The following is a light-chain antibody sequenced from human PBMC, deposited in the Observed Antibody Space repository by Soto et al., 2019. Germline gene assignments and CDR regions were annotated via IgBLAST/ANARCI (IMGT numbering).Light chain of an antibody. Sequence: DIQMTQSPPSLSAYAGDRVTITCRASQGVRNSLDWYQQKPGKAPQRLIYEIYNLQSGVPSRFSGSGSGTVFTLTISSLQPEDSATYFCLQHSNYPFTFGPGTKVEIK. CDR2: EIY. CDR1: QGVRNS. CDR3: LQHSNYPFT. J-gene: IGKJ3*01. V-gene: IGKV1-17*01.